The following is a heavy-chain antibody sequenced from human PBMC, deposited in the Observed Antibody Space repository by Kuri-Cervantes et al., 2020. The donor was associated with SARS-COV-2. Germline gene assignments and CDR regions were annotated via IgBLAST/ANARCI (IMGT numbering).Heavy chain of an antibody. CDR2: VSGTGGSS. CDR1: GFTFSSFA. J-gene: IGHJ4*02. Sequence: GESLKISCAASGFTFSSFAISWVRQAPGKGLEWVSTVSGTGGSSYYADSVKGRFTISRDNSKNTLYLQMRSLRPEGTAMYYCAKDGAGAHDFWGQGTLVTVSS. CDR3: AKDGAGAHDF. V-gene: IGHV3-23*01. D-gene: IGHD4/OR15-4a*01.